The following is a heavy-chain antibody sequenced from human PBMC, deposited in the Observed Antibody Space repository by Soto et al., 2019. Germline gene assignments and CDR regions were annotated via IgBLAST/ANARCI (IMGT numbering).Heavy chain of an antibody. Sequence: GGSLRLSCAASGFTFSSYGMHWVRQAPGKGLEWVAVISYDGSNKYYADSVKGRFTISRDNSKNTLYLQMNSLRAEDTAVYYCAKELRGYSYGHLFDYWGQGTLVTVSS. CDR2: ISYDGSNK. CDR1: GFTFSSYG. V-gene: IGHV3-30*18. D-gene: IGHD5-18*01. CDR3: AKELRGYSYGHLFDY. J-gene: IGHJ4*02.